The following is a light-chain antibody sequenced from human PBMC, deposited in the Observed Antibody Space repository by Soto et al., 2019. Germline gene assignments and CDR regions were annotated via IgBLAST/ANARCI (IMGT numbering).Light chain of an antibody. CDR3: QQYNIYSRT. Sequence: DVQMRQSPSTLSASVGDRVTITCRASKSISRWLAWYQQKPGKAPKLLIYKASSLESGVPSRFSGSGSETEFTLTISSLQPDDSATYYCQQYNIYSRTFGQGTKV. CDR2: KAS. J-gene: IGKJ1*01. CDR1: KSISRW. V-gene: IGKV1-5*03.